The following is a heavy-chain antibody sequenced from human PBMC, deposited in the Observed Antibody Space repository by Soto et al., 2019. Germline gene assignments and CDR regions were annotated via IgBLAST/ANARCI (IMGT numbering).Heavy chain of an antibody. V-gene: IGHV1-2*02. CDR3: ARERYQVISDGMDV. CDR2: INAETGGT. CDR1: GYTFTGYY. J-gene: IGHJ6*02. Sequence: QVQLVQSGADVKTPGASVRVSCKASGYTFTGYYVHWVREAPGQGLEWMGWINAETGGTSYAPKFQGRVTLSRDTSIHTAYLELSRLRFDDAAVYFCARERYQVISDGMDVWGQGTTVTVSS. D-gene: IGHD2-2*01.